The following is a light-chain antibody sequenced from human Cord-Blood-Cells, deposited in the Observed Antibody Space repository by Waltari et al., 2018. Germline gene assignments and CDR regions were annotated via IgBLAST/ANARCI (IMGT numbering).Light chain of an antibody. CDR1: SSKIGAGYD. CDR3: QSYDSSLSGSV. V-gene: IGLV1-40*01. CDR2: GNS. J-gene: IGLJ3*02. Sequence: QSVLTQPPSVSGAPGQRVTISCTGSSSKIGAGYDVHWYQQLPGTAPKLLIYGNSNRPAWVPGRFSGAKSGSSASLVITGLQAEDEADYYGQSYDSSLSGSVFGGGTKLTVL.